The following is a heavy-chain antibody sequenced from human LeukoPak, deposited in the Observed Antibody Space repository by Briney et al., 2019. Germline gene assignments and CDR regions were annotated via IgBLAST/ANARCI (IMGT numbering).Heavy chain of an antibody. V-gene: IGHV4-31*03. D-gene: IGHD3-9*01. J-gene: IGHJ3*02. CDR2: IHYSGST. CDR1: GDPISNGGYC. Sequence: SETLSLTCTVSGDPISNGGYCWSWIRQHPGKGLEWIGYIHYSGSTYYNPSLKSRVSISIDTSENRFSLKLSSVTAADTAVYYCARDLRAPNAFDIWGQGTMVTVSS. CDR3: ARDLRAPNAFDI.